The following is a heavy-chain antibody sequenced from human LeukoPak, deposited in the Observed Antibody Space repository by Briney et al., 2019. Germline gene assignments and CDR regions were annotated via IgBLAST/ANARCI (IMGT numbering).Heavy chain of an antibody. CDR1: GYSFTSYW. D-gene: IGHD3-22*01. CDR3: ARRLGYDSSGYYYYFDY. J-gene: IGHJ4*02. V-gene: IGHV5-51*01. CDR2: IYPGDSDT. Sequence: GESLKIFCKGSGYSFTSYWIGWVRQMPGKGLEWMGIIYPGDSDTRYSPSFQGQVTISADKSISTAYLQWSSLKASDTAMYYCARRLGYDSSGYYYYFDYWGQGTLVTVSS.